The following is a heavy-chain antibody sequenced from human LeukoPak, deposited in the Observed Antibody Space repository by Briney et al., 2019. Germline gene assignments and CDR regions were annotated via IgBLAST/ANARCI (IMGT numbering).Heavy chain of an antibody. CDR2: INVSGGTT. J-gene: IGHJ6*02. Sequence: GGSLRLSCAASGFTFTNYGMSWVRQAPGKGLEWVSSINVSGGTTYYADSVKGRFTISRDNSKNTLYLQMNSLRAEDTAVYYCARDQVSYYMKLNTYSSYGRDVWGQGTTVTVSS. D-gene: IGHD1-26*01. CDR3: ARDQVSYYMKLNTYSSYGRDV. V-gene: IGHV3-23*01. CDR1: GFTFTNYG.